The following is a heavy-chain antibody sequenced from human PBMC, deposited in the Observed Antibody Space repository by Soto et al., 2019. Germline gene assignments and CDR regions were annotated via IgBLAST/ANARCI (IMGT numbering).Heavy chain of an antibody. Sequence: GGSLRLSCADSGFTFDDYGMSWVRQGPGKGLEWVAGINWSGGRTGYADSVKGRFTISRDNAKNSLYLQMNSLRAEDTALYLCARFGEPRSHYYHYYMDVWGKGTTVTVSS. D-gene: IGHD3-10*01. CDR3: ARFGEPRSHYYHYYMDV. CDR2: INWSGGRT. J-gene: IGHJ6*03. V-gene: IGHV3-20*01. CDR1: GFTFDDYG.